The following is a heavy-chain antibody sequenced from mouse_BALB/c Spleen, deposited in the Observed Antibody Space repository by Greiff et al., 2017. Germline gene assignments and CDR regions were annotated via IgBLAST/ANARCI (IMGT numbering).Heavy chain of an antibody. CDR1: GYAFSSYW. CDR3: ARCYSSSYAMDY. D-gene: IGHD1-1*01. V-gene: IGHV1-80*01. J-gene: IGHJ4*01. CDR2: IYPGDGDT. Sequence: VQLQQSGAELVRPGSSVKISCKASGYAFSSYWMNWVKQRPGQGLEWIGQIYPGDGDTNYNGKFKGKATLTADKSSSTAYMQLSSLTSEDSAVYFCARCYSSSYAMDYWGQGTSVTVSS.